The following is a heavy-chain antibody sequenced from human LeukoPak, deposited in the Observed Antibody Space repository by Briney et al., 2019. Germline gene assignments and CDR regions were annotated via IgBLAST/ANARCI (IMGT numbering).Heavy chain of an antibody. D-gene: IGHD5-18*01. V-gene: IGHV4-59*01. CDR3: ARELWLSGMDV. Sequence: PSETLSLTCTVSGGSISSYYWSWIRQPPGKGLEWIGYIYYSGSTNYNPSLKSRVTISVDTSKNQFSLKLSSMTAADTAVCYCARELWLSGMDVWGQGTTVTVSS. CDR1: GGSISSYY. J-gene: IGHJ6*02. CDR2: IYYSGST.